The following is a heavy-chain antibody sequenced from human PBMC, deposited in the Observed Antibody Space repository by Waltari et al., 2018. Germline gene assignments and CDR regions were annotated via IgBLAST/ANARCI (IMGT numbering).Heavy chain of an antibody. J-gene: IGHJ4*02. CDR1: GGSISSGSYY. CDR3: ARYWNYGGQFDY. Sequence: QVQLQESGPGLVKPSQTLSLTCTVSGGSISSGSYYWSWLRQPAGKGLEWIGRIYTSGSPNYNPSLKSRVTISVDTSKNQFSLKLSSVTAADTAVYYCARYWNYGGQFDYWGQGTLVTVSS. D-gene: IGHD1-7*01. CDR2: IYTSGSP. V-gene: IGHV4-61*02.